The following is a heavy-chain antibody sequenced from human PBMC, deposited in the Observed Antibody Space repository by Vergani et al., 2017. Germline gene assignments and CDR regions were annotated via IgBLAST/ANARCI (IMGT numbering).Heavy chain of an antibody. Sequence: QVQLQESGPGLVKPSQTLSLTCTVSGGSISSGGYYWSWIRQPPGKGLEWIGYIYYSGSTYYNPSLKSRVTISGDTSKNQFSLKLSSVTAADTAVYCCARDLHYYDSSGSGAFDIWGQGTMVTVSS. J-gene: IGHJ3*02. V-gene: IGHV4-31*03. CDR1: GGSISSGGYY. D-gene: IGHD3-22*01. CDR2: IYYSGST. CDR3: ARDLHYYDSSGSGAFDI.